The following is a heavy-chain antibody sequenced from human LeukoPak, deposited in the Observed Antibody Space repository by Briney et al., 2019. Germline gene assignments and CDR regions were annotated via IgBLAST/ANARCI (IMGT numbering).Heavy chain of an antibody. D-gene: IGHD3-22*01. CDR3: ARDPYYYDSSGYSY. CDR1: GFTFSSYS. V-gene: IGHV3-21*01. CDR2: ISSSSSYI. Sequence: PGGSLRLSCAASGFTFSSYSMNWVRQAPGKGLQWVSSISSSSSYIYYADSVKGRFTISRDNAKNSLYLQMNSLRAEDTAVYYCARDPYYYDSSGYSYWGQGTLVTVSS. J-gene: IGHJ4*02.